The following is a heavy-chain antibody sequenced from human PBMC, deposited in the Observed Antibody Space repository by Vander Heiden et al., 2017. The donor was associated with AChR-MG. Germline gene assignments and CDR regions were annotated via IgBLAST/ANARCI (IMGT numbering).Heavy chain of an antibody. D-gene: IGHD3-3*01. CDR1: GGSISRYY. CDR3: ARAEEVIFGVVIQPGAFDI. J-gene: IGHJ3*02. Sequence: QVQLQESGPGLVKPSETLSLTCTVSGGSISRYYWSWIRQPPGKGLEWIGYIYYSGSTNYNPSLKSRVTISVDTSKNQFSLKLSSVTAADTAVYYCARAEEVIFGVVIQPGAFDIWGQGTMVTVSS. V-gene: IGHV4-59*01. CDR2: IYYSGST.